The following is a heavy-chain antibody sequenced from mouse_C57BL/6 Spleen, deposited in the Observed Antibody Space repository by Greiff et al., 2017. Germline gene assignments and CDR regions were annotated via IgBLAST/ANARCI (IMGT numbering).Heavy chain of an antibody. CDR2: IWGDGST. CDR3: AKPGNYGSVPWFAY. CDR1: GFSLTSYG. J-gene: IGHJ3*01. Sequence: QVQLKESGPGLVAPSQSLSITCTVSGFSLTSYGVSWVRQPPGKGLEWLGVIWGDGSTKYHSAPISRLSISKNNSKIQVFLKLLMLQTDDTATYSCAKPGNYGSVPWFAYWGQGTLVTVSA. D-gene: IGHD1-1*01. V-gene: IGHV2-3*01.